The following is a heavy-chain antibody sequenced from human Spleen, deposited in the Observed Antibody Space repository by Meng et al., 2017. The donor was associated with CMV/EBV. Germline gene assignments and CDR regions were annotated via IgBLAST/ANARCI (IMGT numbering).Heavy chain of an antibody. J-gene: IGHJ4*02. V-gene: IGHV3-48*03. Sequence: GESLKISCAASGFTFSAYAMHWVRQAPGKGLEWVSYISTSGATMYNADSVKGRFTISRDDAKHSLYLQMHSLRAEDTGVYYCAARFDYWGQGTLVTVSS. CDR3: AARFDY. CDR2: ISTSGATM. CDR1: GFTFSAYA. D-gene: IGHD6-6*01.